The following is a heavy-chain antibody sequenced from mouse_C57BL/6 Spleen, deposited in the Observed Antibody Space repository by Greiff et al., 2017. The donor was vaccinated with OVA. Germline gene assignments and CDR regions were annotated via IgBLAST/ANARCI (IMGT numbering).Heavy chain of an antibody. CDR3: ARDMMVKKYFDV. CDR2: INPYNGGT. V-gene: IGHV1-19*01. CDR1: GYTFTDYY. J-gene: IGHJ1*03. Sequence: EVKLQESGPVLVKPGASVKMSCKASGYTFTDYYMNWVKQSHGKSLEWIGVINPYNGGTSYNQKFKGKATLTVDKSSSTAYMELNSLTSEDSAVYYCARDMMVKKYFDVWGTGTTVTVSS. D-gene: IGHD2-3*01.